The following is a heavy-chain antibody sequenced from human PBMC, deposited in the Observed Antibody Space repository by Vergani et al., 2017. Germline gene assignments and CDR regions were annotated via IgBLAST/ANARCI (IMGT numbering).Heavy chain of an antibody. Sequence: QVQLQESGPGLVKPSQTLSLTCTVSGGSISSGGYYWSWIRQPPGKGLEWIGYIYYSGSTNYNPSLKSRVTISVDTSKNQFSLKLSSVTAADTAVYYCARGGAVALSGWFDPWGQGTLVTVSS. V-gene: IGHV4-61*08. CDR2: IYYSGST. D-gene: IGHD6-19*01. CDR1: GGSISSGGYY. J-gene: IGHJ5*02. CDR3: ARGGAVALSGWFDP.